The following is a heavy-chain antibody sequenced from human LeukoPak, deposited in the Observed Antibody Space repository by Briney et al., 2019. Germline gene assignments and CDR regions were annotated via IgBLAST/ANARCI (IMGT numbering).Heavy chain of an antibody. J-gene: IGHJ4*02. CDR1: GFTFRNYW. CDR2: IKEDGSEK. CDR3: AGGRRDTQYQVFDY. V-gene: IGHV3-7*01. Sequence: GGSLRLSCGASGFTFRNYWMNWVRQAPGKGPEWVANIKEDGSEKYYVDSVKGRFTISRDNAKNSLYLQMSGLRDEDTAVYYCAGGRRDTQYQVFDYWGLGILVTVSS. D-gene: IGHD2-2*01.